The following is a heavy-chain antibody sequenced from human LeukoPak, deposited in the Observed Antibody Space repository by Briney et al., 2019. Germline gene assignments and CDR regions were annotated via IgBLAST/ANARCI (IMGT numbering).Heavy chain of an antibody. Sequence: ASVKVSCKASGYTFTSYGISWVRQAPGQGLEWMGWISAYNGNTNYAQKLQGRVTMSTDTSTSTAYMELRSLRSDDTAVYYCARDSYVVATLRHFDYWGQGTLVTVSS. CDR1: GYTFTSYG. D-gene: IGHD5-12*01. CDR2: ISAYNGNT. CDR3: ARDSYVVATLRHFDY. V-gene: IGHV1-18*01. J-gene: IGHJ4*02.